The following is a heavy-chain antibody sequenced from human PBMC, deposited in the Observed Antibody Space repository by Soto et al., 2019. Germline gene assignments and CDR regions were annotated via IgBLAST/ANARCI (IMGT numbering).Heavy chain of an antibody. CDR3: AKRYGDCFDF. Sequence: PSETLSLTCTVSGGSIKSYYWSWIRQSPGKGLEWIGSIYYSGYNNYNPSLQSRVTISVDTSKNQFSLKLSSVTAADTAVYYCAKRYGDCFDFWGQGTLLTVSS. CDR2: IYYSGYN. CDR1: GGSIKSYY. V-gene: IGHV4-59*08. J-gene: IGHJ4*02. D-gene: IGHD4-17*01.